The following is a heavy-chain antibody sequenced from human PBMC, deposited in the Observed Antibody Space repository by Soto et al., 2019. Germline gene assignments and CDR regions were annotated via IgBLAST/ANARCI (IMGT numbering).Heavy chain of an antibody. V-gene: IGHV3-23*01. D-gene: IGHD1-1*01. CDR1: RFTFSSFG. CDR3: AKAARTTTLYNFDF. Sequence: GGSLRLSCAASRFTFSSFGMNWVRRAPGRGLEWVSVINASGDNAFHADSVKGRFTISRDNSKNTLYLQMNSLRAEDTAVYYCAKAARTTTLYNFDFWGQGTLVTVSS. J-gene: IGHJ4*02. CDR2: INASGDNA.